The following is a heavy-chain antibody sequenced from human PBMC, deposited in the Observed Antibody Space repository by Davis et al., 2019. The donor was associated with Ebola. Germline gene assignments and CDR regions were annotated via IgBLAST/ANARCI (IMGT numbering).Heavy chain of an antibody. CDR3: ARDPTVTTTYNWFDP. Sequence: PGGSLRLSCAASGFTFSSYSMNWVRQAPGKGLEWVSYISSSSSTIYYADSVKGRFTISRDNAKNSLYLQMNSLRDEDTAVYYCARDPTVTTTYNWFDPWGQGTLVTVSS. CDR2: ISSSSSTI. J-gene: IGHJ5*02. CDR1: GFTFSSYS. D-gene: IGHD4-11*01. V-gene: IGHV3-48*02.